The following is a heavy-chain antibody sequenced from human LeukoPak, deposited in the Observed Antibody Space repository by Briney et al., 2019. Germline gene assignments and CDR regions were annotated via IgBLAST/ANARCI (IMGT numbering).Heavy chain of an antibody. CDR2: INQSGST. J-gene: IGHJ4*02. CDR3: ARGRSDSAFDY. D-gene: IGHD3-10*01. CDR1: GGSFSGYY. Sequence: SETLSLTCAVYGGSFSGYYWSWIRQPPGKGLEWIGEINQSGSTNYNPSLKSRVTISVDTSKNQFSLKLSSVTAADTAVYYCARGRSDSAFDYWGQGTLVTVSS. V-gene: IGHV4-34*01.